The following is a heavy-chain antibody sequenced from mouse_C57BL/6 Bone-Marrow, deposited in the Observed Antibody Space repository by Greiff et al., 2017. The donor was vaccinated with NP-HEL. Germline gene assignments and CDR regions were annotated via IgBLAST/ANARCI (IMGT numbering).Heavy chain of an antibody. CDR3: TGGGLPPLYAMDY. D-gene: IGHD2-4*01. CDR2: IRLKSDNYAT. CDR1: GFTFSNYW. J-gene: IGHJ4*01. V-gene: IGHV6-3*01. Sequence: EVKVVESGGGLVQPGGSMKLSCVASGFTFSNYWMNWVRQSPEKGLEWVAQIRLKSDNYATHYAESVKGRFTISRDDSKSSVYLQMNNLRAEDTGIYYCTGGGLPPLYAMDYWGQGTSVTVSS.